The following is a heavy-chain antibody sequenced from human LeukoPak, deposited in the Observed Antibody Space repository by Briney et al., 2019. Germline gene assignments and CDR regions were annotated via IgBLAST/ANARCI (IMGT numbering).Heavy chain of an antibody. V-gene: IGHV1-8*03. CDR2: MNPNSGNT. D-gene: IGHD2-15*01. J-gene: IGHJ4*02. Sequence: GASVKVSCKASGYSFTSYDINWVRQAPGQGLEWMGYMNPNSGNTGYAQNFQGRVTITSDTSISTAYMELSSLRSDDTAVYYCAREGLDYWGRGTLVTVSS. CDR1: GYSFTSYD. CDR3: AREGLDY.